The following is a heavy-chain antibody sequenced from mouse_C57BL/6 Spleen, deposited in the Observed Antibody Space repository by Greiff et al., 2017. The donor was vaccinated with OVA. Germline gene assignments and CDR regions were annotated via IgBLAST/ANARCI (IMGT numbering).Heavy chain of an antibody. D-gene: IGHD2-3*01. CDR2: IDPSDSET. Sequence: QVQLQQPGAELVRPGSSVKLSCKASGYTFTSYWMHWVKQRPIQGLEWIGNIDPSDSETHYNQKFKDKATLTVDKSSSTAYMQLSSLTSEDSAVYYCAISSIYDGYPYAMDDWGQGTSVTVSS. CDR1: GYTFTSYW. J-gene: IGHJ4*01. V-gene: IGHV1-52*01. CDR3: AISSIYDGYPYAMDD.